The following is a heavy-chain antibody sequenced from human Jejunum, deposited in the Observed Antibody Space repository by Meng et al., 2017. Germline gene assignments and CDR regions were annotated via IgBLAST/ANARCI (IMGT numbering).Heavy chain of an antibody. J-gene: IGHJ6*02. V-gene: IGHV1-18*01. CDR2: ISGFNGNT. Sequence: SVNVSCQRSGYTLDTQCINWVRQAPGQGLEWLGWISGFNGNTNFAQKFKGRVTLTIDTSTNTAYMEMRSLRSDDTAVYYCARSIVIRGDHYYGLDVWGQGTTVTVSS. D-gene: IGHD3-10*01. CDR3: ARSIVIRGDHYYGLDV. CDR1: GYTLDTQC.